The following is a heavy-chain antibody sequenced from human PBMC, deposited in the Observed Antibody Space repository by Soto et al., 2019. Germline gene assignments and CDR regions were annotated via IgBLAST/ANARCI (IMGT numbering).Heavy chain of an antibody. CDR2: INPNSGGT. CDR3: ARDRGSDYYYYGMDV. J-gene: IGHJ6*02. V-gene: IGHV1-2*04. CDR1: GYTFTGYY. Sequence: ASVKVSCKASGYTFTGYYMHWVRQAPGQGLEWMGWINPNSGGTNYAQKFQGWVTMTRDTSISTAYMELSRLGSDDTAGYYCARDRGSDYYYYGMDVSGQVPMVTVSS. D-gene: IGHD3-10*01.